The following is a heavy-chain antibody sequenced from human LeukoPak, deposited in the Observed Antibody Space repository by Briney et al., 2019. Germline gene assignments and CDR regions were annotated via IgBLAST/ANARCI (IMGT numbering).Heavy chain of an antibody. CDR1: GFTFSNYA. J-gene: IGHJ4*02. CDR3: AKDPYRASSGLVDY. D-gene: IGHD5-12*01. V-gene: IGHV3-23*01. CDR2: ISGSGGTT. Sequence: GGSLRLSCATSGFTFSNYAVSWVRQAPGKGLEWVSSISGSGGTTYYADSVKGRFTISRDNSKNTLYLQMNSLRAEDTAVYYCAKDPYRASSGLVDYWGQGTRVTVSS.